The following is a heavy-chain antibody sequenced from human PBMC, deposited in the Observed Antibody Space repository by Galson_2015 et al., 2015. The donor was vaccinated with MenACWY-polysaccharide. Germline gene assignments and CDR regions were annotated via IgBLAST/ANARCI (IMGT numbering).Heavy chain of an antibody. CDR1: GFTLGSYW. Sequence: SLRLSCAASGFTLGSYWMHWVRQAPGKGLEWVSRVNSDASIKSYADSVKGRFTISRDNAKKSLYLQMNSLRAEDTAVYYCARSYSNIRQFDLWGQGTLVTVAS. D-gene: IGHD4-11*01. CDR2: VNSDASIK. J-gene: IGHJ4*02. CDR3: ARSYSNIRQFDL. V-gene: IGHV3-74*01.